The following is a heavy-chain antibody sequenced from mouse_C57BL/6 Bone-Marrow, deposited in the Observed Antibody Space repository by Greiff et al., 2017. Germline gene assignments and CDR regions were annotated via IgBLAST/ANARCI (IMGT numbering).Heavy chain of an antibody. V-gene: IGHV5-17*01. CDR1: GFTFSDYG. CDR2: ISSGSSTI. D-gene: IGHD2-4*01. CDR3: ARRGDYDGYYFDY. J-gene: IGHJ2*01. Sequence: EVHLVESGGGLVKPGGSLKLSCAASGFTFSDYGMHWVRQAPETGLEWVAYISSGSSTIYYADTVKGRFTISRDNAKNTLFLQRTRLRSEDTAMYYCARRGDYDGYYFDYWGQGTTLTVSS.